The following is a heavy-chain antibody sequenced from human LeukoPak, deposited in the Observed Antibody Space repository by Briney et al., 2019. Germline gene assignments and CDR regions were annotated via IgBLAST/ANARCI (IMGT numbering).Heavy chain of an antibody. J-gene: IGHJ4*02. CDR2: IYYSGST. Sequence: PSETLSLTCTVSGGSVSRGSYYWSWIRQPPGKGLEWIGYIYYSGSTNYNPSLKSRVTISVDTSKNQFSLKLSPVTAADTAAYYCARVVVTAMVYYFDFWGQGTLVTVSS. V-gene: IGHV4-61*01. D-gene: IGHD2-21*02. CDR3: ARVVVTAMVYYFDF. CDR1: GGSVSRGSYY.